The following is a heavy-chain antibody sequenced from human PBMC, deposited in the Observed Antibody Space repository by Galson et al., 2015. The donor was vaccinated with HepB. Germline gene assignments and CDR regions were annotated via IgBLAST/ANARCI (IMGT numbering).Heavy chain of an antibody. CDR2: IWYDGSNK. D-gene: IGHD2-15*01. CDR3: ARDSCSVGSCSSENDY. V-gene: IGHV3-33*01. Sequence: SLRLSCAASGFTFSSYGMHWVRQAPGKGLEWVAVIWYDGSNKYYADSVKGRFTISRDNSKNSLYLQMNSLRAEDTAVYYCARDSCSVGSCSSENDYWGQGTLVTVSS. J-gene: IGHJ4*02. CDR1: GFTFSSYG.